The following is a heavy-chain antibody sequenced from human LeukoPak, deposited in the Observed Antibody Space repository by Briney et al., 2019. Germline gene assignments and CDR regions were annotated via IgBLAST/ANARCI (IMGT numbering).Heavy chain of an antibody. J-gene: IGHJ4*02. CDR1: GFTFSGYS. D-gene: IGHD6-13*01. V-gene: IGHV3-48*02. CDR2: ISSSSTTI. Sequence: GGSLRLSCATSGFTFSGYSMTWVRQAPGKGLEWISYISSSSTTIYYADSVKGRFTISRDNAKNSLSLQMNSLRDEDTAMYYCARESRYSSDYWGQGTLVTVSS. CDR3: ARESRYSSDY.